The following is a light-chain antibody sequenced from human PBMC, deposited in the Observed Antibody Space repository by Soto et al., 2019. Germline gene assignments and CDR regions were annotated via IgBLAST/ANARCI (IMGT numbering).Light chain of an antibody. V-gene: IGKV3-20*01. J-gene: IGKJ5*01. Sequence: EIVLTQPPGTLSLSPGERATLSCRASQSVSSNYLAWYQQKLGQAPRLLIFGASSRATGIPDRFSGSGSGTDFTLTISRLEPEDFAVYYCQQHGISHITFGQGTRLEI. CDR3: QQHGISHIT. CDR1: QSVSSNY. CDR2: GAS.